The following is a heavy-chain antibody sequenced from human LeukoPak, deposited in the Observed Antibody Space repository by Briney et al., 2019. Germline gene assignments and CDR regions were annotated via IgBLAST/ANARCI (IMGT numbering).Heavy chain of an antibody. D-gene: IGHD6-19*01. CDR2: ISGSGGST. Sequence: AGGSLRLSCAASGFTFSSYAMSWVRQAPGKGLEWVSAISGSGGSTYYADYVKGRFTISRDNSKNTLYLQMNSLRAEDTAVYYCAKDMHLAVAGKNYWGQGTLATVSS. J-gene: IGHJ4*02. CDR1: GFTFSSYA. V-gene: IGHV3-23*01. CDR3: AKDMHLAVAGKNY.